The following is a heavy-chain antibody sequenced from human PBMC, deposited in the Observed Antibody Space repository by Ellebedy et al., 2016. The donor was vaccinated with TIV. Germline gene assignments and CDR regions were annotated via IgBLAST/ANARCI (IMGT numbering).Heavy chain of an antibody. CDR3: VRDLPGAGWYFDL. J-gene: IGHJ2*01. CDR1: GFGFSSHW. CDR2: IDDDGSRT. V-gene: IGHV3-74*01. Sequence: GGSLKISCAASGFGFSSHWMHWVRQVPGRGLVWVSGIDDDGSRTQYAESVRGRFTVSRDNSKNMLYLQMNSLRAEDTAVYYCVRDLPGAGWYFDLWGRGTLVSVSS.